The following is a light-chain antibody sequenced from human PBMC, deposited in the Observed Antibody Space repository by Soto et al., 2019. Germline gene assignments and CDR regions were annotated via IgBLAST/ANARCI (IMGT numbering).Light chain of an antibody. CDR1: QSLLHTSGDSY. V-gene: IGKV2-28*01. CDR2: LGS. CDR3: MQAQQIPRT. Sequence: DIVMTQSPLSLSVPPGEPASISCRSSQSLLHTSGDSYLDWYLQRPGQSPQLLIYLGSTRAPGVSDRFSGSGSGTRFTLRISRVEAEDVGFYYCMQAQQIPRTFGQGTKVDIK. J-gene: IGKJ1*01.